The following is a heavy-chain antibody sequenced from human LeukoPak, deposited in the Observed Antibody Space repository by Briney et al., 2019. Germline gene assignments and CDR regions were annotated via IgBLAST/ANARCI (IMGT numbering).Heavy chain of an antibody. Sequence: GGSLRLSCAASGFTFSSYAMSWVRQAPGKGLEWVSAISGSGGSTYYADSVKGRFTISRDNSKTTLYLQMNSLRAEDTAVYYCAKVPYGSGSYFGYGIWFDPWGQGTLVTVSS. J-gene: IGHJ5*02. CDR3: AKVPYGSGSYFGYGIWFDP. CDR1: GFTFSSYA. V-gene: IGHV3-23*01. D-gene: IGHD3-10*01. CDR2: ISGSGGST.